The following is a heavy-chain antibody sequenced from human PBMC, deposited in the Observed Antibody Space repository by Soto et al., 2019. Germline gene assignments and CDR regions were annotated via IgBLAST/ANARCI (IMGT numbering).Heavy chain of an antibody. Sequence: QVQLVQSGAEVKKPGSSVKVSCKASGGTFSSYTISWERQAPGQGLEWMGRIIPILGIANDAQKFQGRVTITADKSTSTAYMELSSLRSEDTAVYYCASSWGGDMRGDAFDIWGQGTMVTVSS. V-gene: IGHV1-69*02. CDR2: IIPILGIA. D-gene: IGHD4-17*01. CDR1: GGTFSSYT. CDR3: ASSWGGDMRGDAFDI. J-gene: IGHJ3*02.